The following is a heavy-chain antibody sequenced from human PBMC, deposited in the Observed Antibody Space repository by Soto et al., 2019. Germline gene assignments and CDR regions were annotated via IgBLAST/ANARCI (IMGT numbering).Heavy chain of an antibody. J-gene: IGHJ2*01. V-gene: IGHV4-38-2*01. CDR3: GRALVRSGIRGWYFDH. CDR1: GYAISSGYY. Sequence: SETLSLTCAVSGYAISSGYYWGWIRQPPGKGLEWIGSIHHSGSTYYNPSLKSRVTISVDKSKNQFSLRLSSVTAADTAAYYCGRALVRSGIRGWYFDHWGRGTLVTVSS. CDR2: IHHSGST. D-gene: IGHD3-10*01.